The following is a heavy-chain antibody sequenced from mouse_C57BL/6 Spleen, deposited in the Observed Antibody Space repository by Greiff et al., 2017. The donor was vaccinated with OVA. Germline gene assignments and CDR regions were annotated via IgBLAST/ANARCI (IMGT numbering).Heavy chain of an antibody. CDR3: ARYGWFQFAY. D-gene: IGHD1-1*02. Sequence: VQLQQPGAELVKPGASVTMSCKASGYTFTSYWITWVKQRPGQGLEWIGDIYPGSGSTNYNEKFKSKATLTVDTSSSPAYMQLSSLTSEDAAVYYCARYGWFQFAYWGQGTLVTVSA. CDR2: IYPGSGST. J-gene: IGHJ3*01. CDR1: GYTFTSYW. V-gene: IGHV1-55*01.